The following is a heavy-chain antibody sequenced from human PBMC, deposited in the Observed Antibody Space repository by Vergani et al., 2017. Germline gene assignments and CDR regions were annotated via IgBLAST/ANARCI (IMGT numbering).Heavy chain of an antibody. CDR3: ARLSGIAAPYGSDYNWFDP. CDR2: IFSSGST. D-gene: IGHD6-13*01. J-gene: IGHJ5*02. Sequence: QVQLHESGPGLVKPSETLSLICSVSGVSMQSGSFYWTWIRQTAERRLEWIGTIFSSGSTYYNPSLQSRVTISVDTSKNQFSLKLSSVTAADTAVYYCARLSGIAAPYGSDYNWFDPWGQGTLVTVSS. CDR1: GVSMQSGSFY. V-gene: IGHV4-61*02.